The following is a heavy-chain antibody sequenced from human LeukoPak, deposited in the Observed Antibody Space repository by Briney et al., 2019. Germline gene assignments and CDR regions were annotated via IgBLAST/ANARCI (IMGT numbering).Heavy chain of an antibody. Sequence: GGSLRLSCAASGFTFRNYGMHWVRQAPGKGLEWVAVIWYDGSNKYYGDSVEGRFTISRDNSKNTLCLQMNSLRAEDTAVYYCARDLTPRIQLYDYWGQGTLVTVSS. J-gene: IGHJ4*02. CDR2: IWYDGSNK. V-gene: IGHV3-33*08. CDR1: GFTFRNYG. D-gene: IGHD5-18*01. CDR3: ARDLTPRIQLYDY.